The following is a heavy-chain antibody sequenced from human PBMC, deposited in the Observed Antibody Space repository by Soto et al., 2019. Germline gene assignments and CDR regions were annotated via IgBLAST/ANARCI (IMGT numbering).Heavy chain of an antibody. CDR3: AEDPSPGVTMPDY. J-gene: IGHJ4*02. CDR1: GFTFSSYA. V-gene: IGHV3-23*01. D-gene: IGHD2-21*02. CDR2: ISGSGGST. Sequence: EVQLLESGGGLVQPGGSLRLSCAASGFTFSSYAMSWVRQAPGKGLEWVSAISGSGGSTYYADSVKGRFTISRDNSKNTLYLQINSLRAEDTAVYYCAEDPSPGVTMPDYWGQGTLLTVSS.